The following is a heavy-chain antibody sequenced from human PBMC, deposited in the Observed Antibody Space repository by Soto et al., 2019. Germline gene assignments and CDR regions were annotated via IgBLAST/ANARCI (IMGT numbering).Heavy chain of an antibody. CDR1: GFTFSSYW. Sequence: EVQLVESGGGLVQPGGSLRLSCAASGFTFSSYWMHWVRQAPGKGLVWVSRINSDGSSTSYADSVKGRFTISRDNAKNTLYLQMNSLRAEDTAVYYCANDETKPSDYYYGMDVWGQGTTVTVSS. D-gene: IGHD2-2*01. J-gene: IGHJ6*02. CDR2: INSDGSST. V-gene: IGHV3-74*01. CDR3: ANDETKPSDYYYGMDV.